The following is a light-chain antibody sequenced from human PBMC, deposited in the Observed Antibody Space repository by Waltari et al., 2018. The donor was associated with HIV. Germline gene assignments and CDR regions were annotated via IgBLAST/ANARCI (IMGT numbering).Light chain of an antibody. CDR2: WAS. CDR3: QQYYSTPDT. J-gene: IGKJ2*01. Sequence: EIVSTQSPDSLAVSLGERATINCKSSQSVLSTSNKPNYLAWYQQKPGQPPKLLIYWASTRESGVPDRFSGSGSGTDFTLTISSLQAEDVAVYYCQQYYSTPDTFGQGTKLEIK. CDR1: QSVLSTSNKPNY. V-gene: IGKV4-1*01.